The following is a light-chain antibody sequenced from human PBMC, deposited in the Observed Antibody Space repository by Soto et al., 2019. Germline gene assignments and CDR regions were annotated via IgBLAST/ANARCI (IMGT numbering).Light chain of an antibody. Sequence: AIQMTQSPSSLSSSVGYRFSITCRASQGIRNDLGWYRQRPGKAPKLLIYAASSLQSGVPSRFSGSGSGTDFTLTISSLQPEDFATYYCLQDYNYPWTFGQGTKVDIK. CDR1: QGIRND. V-gene: IGKV1-6*01. CDR2: AAS. J-gene: IGKJ1*01. CDR3: LQDYNYPWT.